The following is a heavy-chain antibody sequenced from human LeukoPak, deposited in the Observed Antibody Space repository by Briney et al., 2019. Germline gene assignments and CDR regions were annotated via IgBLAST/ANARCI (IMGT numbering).Heavy chain of an antibody. J-gene: IGHJ4*02. V-gene: IGHV1-2*06. CDR3: ARGTYYYDSSGYRFFDY. Sequence: ASVKVSCKASGYTFTGYYMHWVRQAPGQGLEWMGRINPNSGGTNYAQKFQGRVTMTRDTSISTAYMELSRLRSDGTAVYYCARGTYYYDSSGYRFFDYWGQGTLVTVSS. CDR2: INPNSGGT. D-gene: IGHD3-22*01. CDR1: GYTFTGYY.